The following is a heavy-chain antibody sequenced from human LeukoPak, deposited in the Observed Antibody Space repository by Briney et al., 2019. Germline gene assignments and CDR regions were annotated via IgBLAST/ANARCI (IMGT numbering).Heavy chain of an antibody. CDR3: ARAYYYDSSGYYTRNQPLDY. CDR1: GYTFTSYY. D-gene: IGHD3-22*01. CDR2: INPSGGST. V-gene: IGHV1-46*01. Sequence: ASVKVSCKASGYTFTSYYMHWVRQAPGQGLEWMGIINPSGGSTSYAQKFQGRVTMTRDTSTSTVYMELSSLRSEDTAVYYCARAYYYDSSGYYTRNQPLDYWGQGTLVTVSS. J-gene: IGHJ4*02.